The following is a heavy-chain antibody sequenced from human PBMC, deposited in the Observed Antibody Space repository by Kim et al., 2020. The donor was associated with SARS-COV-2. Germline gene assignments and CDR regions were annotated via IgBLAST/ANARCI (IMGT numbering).Heavy chain of an antibody. J-gene: IGHJ5*02. CDR2: VSYSGST. CDR3: ARVWRYCSGGSCYPNCFDP. D-gene: IGHD2-15*01. CDR1: GGSVSSAGYH. Sequence: SETLSLTCTVSGGSVSSAGYHWSWIRQHPGKGLEWIGYVSYSGSTYYIPSLKSRITMSIDTSKNQFSLKLSSVTAADTAVYYCARVWRYCSGGSCYPNCFDPWGQGTLVTVSS. V-gene: IGHV4-31*03.